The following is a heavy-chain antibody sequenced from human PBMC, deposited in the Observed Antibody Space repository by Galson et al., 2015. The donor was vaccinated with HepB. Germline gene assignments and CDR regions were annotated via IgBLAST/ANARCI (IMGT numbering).Heavy chain of an antibody. CDR1: GFTFSSHF. J-gene: IGHJ6*02. CDR2: ISSTSRYI. CDR3: ARVYDGDDAGEDYGMYV. V-gene: IGHV3-21*01. Sequence: SLRLSCAASGFTFSSHFMNWVRQAPGKGLEWVAYISSTSRYIYYADSVKGRFTISRDNDKNSLYLQMNSLRADDTAVYYCARVYDGDDAGEDYGMYVWGPGATVTVSS. D-gene: IGHD4-17*01.